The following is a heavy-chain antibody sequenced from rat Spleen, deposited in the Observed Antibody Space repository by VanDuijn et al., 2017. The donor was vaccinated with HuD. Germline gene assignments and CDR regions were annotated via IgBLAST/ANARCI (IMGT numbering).Heavy chain of an antibody. CDR2: ISAGGDNT. CDR3: ARHVSYCPDA. J-gene: IGHJ4*01. D-gene: IGHD1-1*01. Sequence: EVQLVESGGGLVQPGRSMKLSCAASGFTFSNYYMAWVRQAPTKGLEWVAYISAGGDNTYYRDSVKGRFTISRDNAKSTLYLQMDSLRSEDTATYYCARHVSYCPDAWGQGVSVTVSS. CDR1: GFTFSNYY. V-gene: IGHV5-25*01.